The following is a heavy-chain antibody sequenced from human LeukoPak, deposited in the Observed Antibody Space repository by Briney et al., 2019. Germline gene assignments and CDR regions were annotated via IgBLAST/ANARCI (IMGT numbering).Heavy chain of an antibody. CDR2: ISRSGSTI. Sequence: GGSLRLSCAASGFTFSDYYMSWIRQAPGKGLEWVSYISRSGSTIYYADSVKGRFTISRDNAKNSLYLQMNSLRAEDTAVYYCAKSRDSSGYYPDALDIWGQGTMVTVSS. CDR1: GFTFSDYY. CDR3: AKSRDSSGYYPDALDI. D-gene: IGHD3-22*01. V-gene: IGHV3-11*01. J-gene: IGHJ3*02.